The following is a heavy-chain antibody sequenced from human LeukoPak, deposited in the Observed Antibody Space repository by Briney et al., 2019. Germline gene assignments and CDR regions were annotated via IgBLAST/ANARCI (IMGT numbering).Heavy chain of an antibody. J-gene: IGHJ5*02. CDR2: ISHSGRI. CDR3: ARGPHDYTSGWYT. Sequence: KPSETLSLTCDVYGGSFSGYCWSWIRQPPGKGLEWIGEISHSGRINYNPSLKSRVSISVDMSKNQFSLKLRSVTAADTAVYYCARGPHDYTSGWYTWGQGTLVTVSS. V-gene: IGHV4-34*01. D-gene: IGHD6-19*01. CDR1: GGSFSGYC.